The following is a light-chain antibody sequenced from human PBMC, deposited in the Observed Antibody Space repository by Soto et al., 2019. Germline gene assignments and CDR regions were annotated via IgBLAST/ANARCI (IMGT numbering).Light chain of an antibody. V-gene: IGKV3-20*01. CDR1: QSVPRNY. Sequence: EIVLTQSPGTLSLSPGERATLSCRASQSVPRNYLAWYQQKPGQAPRLLIYGTSSRATGTPDRFSGSGSGTDFTLTISRLEPEDFAVFYCQQYGRSITFGQGTKVDIK. J-gene: IGKJ1*01. CDR3: QQYGRSIT. CDR2: GTS.